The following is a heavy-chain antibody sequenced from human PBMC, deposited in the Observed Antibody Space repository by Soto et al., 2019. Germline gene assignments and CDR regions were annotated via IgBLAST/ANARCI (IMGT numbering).Heavy chain of an antibody. J-gene: IGHJ3*02. V-gene: IGHV1-69*01. CDR1: GDTFSSYA. D-gene: IGHD3-22*01. CDR3: ARRRDYDISGYWDLDI. Sequence: QVQLVQSGAEVKKPGSSVKVSCKASGDTFSSYAISWVRQAPGQGLEWMGGIIPIFGTANYAQKFQGRVTITADESTSTAYMELSSLRSENTAVHYCARRRDYDISGYWDLDIWGQGTIVTVSS. CDR2: IIPIFGTA.